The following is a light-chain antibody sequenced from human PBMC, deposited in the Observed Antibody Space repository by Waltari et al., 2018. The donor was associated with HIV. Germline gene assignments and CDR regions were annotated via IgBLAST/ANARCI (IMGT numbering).Light chain of an antibody. CDR1: SSNIGNNA. J-gene: IGLJ3*02. V-gene: IGLV1-36*01. CDR3: AAWDDSLNGPV. CDR2: SDD. Sequence: QSVLTQPPSVSEAPRQRVTISCSGSSSNIGNNAVNWYQQLPGKAPKLLIYSDDLLPSGVSDRFSGAKSGTSASLAISGLQSEEEADYYCAAWDDSLNGPVFGGGTKLTVL.